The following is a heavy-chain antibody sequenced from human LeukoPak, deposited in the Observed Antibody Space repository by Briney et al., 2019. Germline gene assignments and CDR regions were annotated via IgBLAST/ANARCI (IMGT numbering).Heavy chain of an antibody. V-gene: IGHV3-74*01. Sequence: GGSLRLSCAASGFTFSSYWMHWVRQAPGKGLVWVSRINSDGSGTSYADSMKGRFTFSRDNAKNTLYLQMNSLRDEDTAVYYCARGGRPREALGDTFDIWGQGTMVTVSS. CDR2: INSDGSGT. CDR3: ARGGRPREALGDTFDI. J-gene: IGHJ3*02. D-gene: IGHD1-26*01. CDR1: GFTFSSYW.